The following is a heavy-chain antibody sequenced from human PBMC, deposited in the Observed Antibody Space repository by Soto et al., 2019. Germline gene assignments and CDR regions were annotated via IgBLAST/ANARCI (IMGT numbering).Heavy chain of an antibody. CDR2: ISYDGSNK. V-gene: IGHV3-30*18. Sequence: QVQLVESGGGVVQPGRSLRLSCAASGFTFSSYGMHWVRQAPGKGLEWVAVISYDGSNKYYADSVKGRFTSSRDNSKKPVSLEMISLRVVATAVYYCAKGYRYGASIRLGHDYWGQGTLVTVSS. CDR1: GFTFSSYG. CDR3: AKGYRYGASIRLGHDY. D-gene: IGHD3-16*02. J-gene: IGHJ4*02.